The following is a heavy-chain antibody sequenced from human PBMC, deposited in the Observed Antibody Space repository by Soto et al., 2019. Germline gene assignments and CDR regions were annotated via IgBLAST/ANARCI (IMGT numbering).Heavy chain of an antibody. CDR2: INAGNGNT. CDR3: ARDHPYYDILTGYSWNWFDP. CDR1: A. J-gene: IGHJ5*02. V-gene: IGHV1-3*01. D-gene: IGHD3-9*01. Sequence: ASDRRRHNTEKRLELMGWINAGNGNTKYSQKFQGRVTITRDTSASTAYMELSSLRSEDTAVYYCARDHPYYDILTGYSWNWFDPWGQGTLVTVSS.